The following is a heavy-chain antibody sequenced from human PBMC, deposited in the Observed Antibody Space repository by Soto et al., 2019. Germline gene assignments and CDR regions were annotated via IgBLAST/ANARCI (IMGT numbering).Heavy chain of an antibody. CDR1: GGSISSSSYY. CDR3: ASHSGYIVATSPFDY. D-gene: IGHD5-12*01. CDR2: IYYSGST. V-gene: IGHV4-39*01. J-gene: IGHJ4*02. Sequence: QLQLQESGPGLVKPSETLSLTCTVSGGSISSSSYYWGWIRQPPGKGLEWIGSIYYSGSTYYNPSLESRGTISGDTSKNQFSLNLSSVTAADTAVYYCASHSGYIVATSPFDYWGQGTLVTLSS.